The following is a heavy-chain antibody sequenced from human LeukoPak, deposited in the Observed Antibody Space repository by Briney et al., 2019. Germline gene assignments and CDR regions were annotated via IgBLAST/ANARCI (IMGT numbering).Heavy chain of an antibody. V-gene: IGHV5-51*01. CDR3: ARLGGADIVVVPAASPYYFDY. J-gene: IGHJ4*02. CDR2: IYPGDSDT. Sequence: GESLKISCKGSGYSFTSYWIGWVRQMPGKGLEWMGIIYPGDSDTRYSPSFQGQVTTSADKSISTAYLQWSSLKASDTAMYYCARLGGADIVVVPAASPYYFDYWGQGTLVTVSS. D-gene: IGHD2-2*01. CDR1: GYSFTSYW.